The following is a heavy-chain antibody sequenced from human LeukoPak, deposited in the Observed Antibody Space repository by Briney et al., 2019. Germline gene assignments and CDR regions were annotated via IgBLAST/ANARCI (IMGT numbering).Heavy chain of an antibody. CDR2: ISSSSNTI. V-gene: IGHV3-48*02. D-gene: IGHD3-10*01. CDR1: GFTFSTYN. Sequence: GGSLRLSCSASGFTFSTYNMNWVRQAPGKGLEWVSYISSSSNTIYYADSAKGRFTISRDNAKNSLYLQMNSMRDEDTAVYYCARDYYNSGSYPSDYWGQGTLVTVSS. CDR3: ARDYYNSGSYPSDY. J-gene: IGHJ4*02.